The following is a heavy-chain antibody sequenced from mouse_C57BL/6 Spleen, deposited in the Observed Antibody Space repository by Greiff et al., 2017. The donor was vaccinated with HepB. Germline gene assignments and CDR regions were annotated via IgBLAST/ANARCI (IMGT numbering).Heavy chain of an antibody. CDR2: ISIGSSTL. Sequence: EVMLVESGGGLVKPGGSLKLSCAASGFTFSDYGMHWVRQAPEKGLEWVASISIGSSTLYYADTVKGRFTITRDNAKNTLFLQMTSLRSEDTAMYYCARDLRRDGDYAMDYWGQGTSVTVSS. D-gene: IGHD2-12*01. CDR3: ARDLRRDGDYAMDY. J-gene: IGHJ4*01. V-gene: IGHV5-17*01. CDR1: GFTFSDYG.